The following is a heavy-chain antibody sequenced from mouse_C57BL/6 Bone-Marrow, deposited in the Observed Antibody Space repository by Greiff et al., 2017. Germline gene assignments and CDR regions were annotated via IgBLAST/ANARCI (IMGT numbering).Heavy chain of an antibody. V-gene: IGHV5-6*01. J-gene: IGHJ3*01. CDR3: AKQDLLLRWRYAY. Sequence: EVQLVESGGDLVMPGGSLKLSCAASGFTFSSYGMSWVRQTPDKRLEWVATISSGGSYTYYPDSLKGRFTISRDNAKNTLYLQMSSLKSEDTAMYYCAKQDLLLRWRYAYWGRGNLVTVTA. CDR1: GFTFSSYG. CDR2: ISSGGSYT. D-gene: IGHD1-1*01.